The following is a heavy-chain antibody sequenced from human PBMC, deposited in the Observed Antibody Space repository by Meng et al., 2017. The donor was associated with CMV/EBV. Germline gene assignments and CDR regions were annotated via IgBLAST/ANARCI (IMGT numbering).Heavy chain of an antibody. CDR2: ISGGGGST. J-gene: IGHJ3*02. D-gene: IGHD4-17*01. Sequence: FTFSSYARSWVRQAPGKGLEWVSSISGGGGSTYYADSVKGRFTISRANSKNTLYLQMNSMRAEDTAVYYCAKDKRLTTVTTLTFDMWGQGTKVTVSS. V-gene: IGHV3-23*01. CDR1: FTFSSYA. CDR3: AKDKRLTTVTTLTFDM.